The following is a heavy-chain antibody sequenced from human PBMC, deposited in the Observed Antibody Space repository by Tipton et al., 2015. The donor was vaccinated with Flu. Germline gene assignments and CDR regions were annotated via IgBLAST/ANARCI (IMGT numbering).Heavy chain of an antibody. CDR2: IYPSGNT. D-gene: IGHD1-26*01. CDR1: GGSISSNSNY. CDR3: ARSGSYHHYYFDL. Sequence: TLSLTCSVSGGSISSNSNYWGWIRQPPGKGLEWIGRIYPSGNTNYNPSLQSRVTMSVDTSRNQFSLSLTSVTAADAAIYYCARSGSYHHYYFDLWGRGTLVSVSS. V-gene: IGHV4-39*07. J-gene: IGHJ2*01.